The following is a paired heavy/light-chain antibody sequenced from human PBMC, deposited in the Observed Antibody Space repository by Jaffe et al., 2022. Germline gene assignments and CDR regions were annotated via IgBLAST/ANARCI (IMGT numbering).Light chain of an antibody. J-gene: IGKJ1*01. Sequence: DIQMTQSPSSLSASVGDRVTITCRASQDIRNDLGWYQQKPGKAPKRLIYAASTLQGGVPSRFSGSGSGTEFTLTISSLQPEDFATYYCLQHTSYPPTFGQGTKVEIK. CDR1: QDIRND. CDR2: AAS. V-gene: IGKV1-17*01. CDR3: LQHTSYPPT.
Heavy chain of an antibody. J-gene: IGHJ3*01. V-gene: IGHV3-49*04. CDR2: IRGRLYGGTT. CDR1: GFNFPEYA. CDR3: TRRITTVRGANTGAFDF. D-gene: IGHD3-10*01. Sequence: EVRLVESGGDLVQPGWSLRLSCTAEGFNFPEYAMSWVRQAPGKGLEWVGFIRGRLYGGTTDYAASVKGRFSVSRDDSKSIIYLQMNSLKTEDTAIYYCTRRITTVRGANTGAFDFWGQGTMVTVSA.